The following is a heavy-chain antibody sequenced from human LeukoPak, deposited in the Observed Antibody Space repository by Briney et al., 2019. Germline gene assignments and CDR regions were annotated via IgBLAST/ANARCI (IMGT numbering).Heavy chain of an antibody. V-gene: IGHV3-73*01. CDR2: IRSKASSYAT. D-gene: IGHD6-19*01. Sequence: GGSLRLSCAASGFTFSGSAMHWVRQASGKGLEWVGRIRSKASSYATAYAASVKGRFTISRDDSKNTAYLQMNSLKTEDTAVYYCTSIAVAGTNYWGQGTLVTVSS. CDR1: GFTFSGSA. J-gene: IGHJ4*02. CDR3: TSIAVAGTNY.